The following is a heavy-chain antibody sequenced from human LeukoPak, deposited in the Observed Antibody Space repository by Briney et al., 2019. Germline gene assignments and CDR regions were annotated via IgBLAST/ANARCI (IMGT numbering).Heavy chain of an antibody. CDR1: VFTFRSYA. D-gene: IGHD4-23*01. Sequence: QPGGSLRHSCAASVFTFRSYAMSWVRHSPGKGLEWVSAISGSGGSTYCAVPVKGRFSIYRDNSKSTLYMQMNSLRAENTAVYYCAKDRYGGNSVIFSEYFQHWGQGTLVTVSS. V-gene: IGHV3-23*01. J-gene: IGHJ1*01. CDR2: ISGSGGST. CDR3: AKDRYGGNSVIFSEYFQH.